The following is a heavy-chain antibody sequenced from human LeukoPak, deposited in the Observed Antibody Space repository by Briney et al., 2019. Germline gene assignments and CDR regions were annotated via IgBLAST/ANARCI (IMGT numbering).Heavy chain of an antibody. Sequence: QTLSLTCAISGDSVSSNSAAWNWFRQSPSRGLEWLGRTYCRSTCYSDYAVSVKSRITINPDTSKNQFSLQLNSVTPEDTAVYYCARGTAHYFDYWGQGTLVTVSS. J-gene: IGHJ4*02. CDR2: TYCRSTCYS. V-gene: IGHV6-1*01. CDR3: ARGTAHYFDY. D-gene: IGHD5-18*01. CDR1: GDSVSSNSAA.